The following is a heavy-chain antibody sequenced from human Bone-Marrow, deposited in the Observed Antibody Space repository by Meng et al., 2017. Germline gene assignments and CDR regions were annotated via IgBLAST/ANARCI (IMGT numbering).Heavy chain of an antibody. CDR1: GFSVSSSY. Sequence: GRRVETGGGLIQPWGSLRLSCAASGFSVSSSYMSWVRQAPGKGPEWVSVIYSGGTTYYADSVKGRFTISRDNSRNTLYLQVNSLRAEDTAVYYCPRVLRGWGYFDYWGQGTLVTVSS. D-gene: IGHD3-10*01. CDR2: IYSGGTT. J-gene: IGHJ4*02. CDR3: PRVLRGWGYFDY. V-gene: IGHV3-53*02.